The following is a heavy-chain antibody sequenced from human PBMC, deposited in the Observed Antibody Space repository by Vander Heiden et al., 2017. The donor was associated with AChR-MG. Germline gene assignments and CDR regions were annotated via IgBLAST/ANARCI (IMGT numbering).Heavy chain of an antibody. CDR3: AKDRASGATPWFDP. Sequence: EVQLLESGRGLVQPGGSLRLSCAASGLTFGSYAMSWVRQAPGKGLEWVSAISGSGGSTYYADSVKGRFTISRDNSKNTLYLQMNSLRAEDTAVYYCAKDRASGATPWFDPWGQGTLVTVSS. CDR1: GLTFGSYA. D-gene: IGHD1-26*01. V-gene: IGHV3-23*01. J-gene: IGHJ5*02. CDR2: ISGSGGST.